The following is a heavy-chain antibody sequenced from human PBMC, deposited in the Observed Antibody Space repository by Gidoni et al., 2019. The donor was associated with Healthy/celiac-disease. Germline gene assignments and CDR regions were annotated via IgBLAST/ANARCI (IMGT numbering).Heavy chain of an antibody. CDR1: GFTFSSYA. CDR2: ISYDGSNK. V-gene: IGHV3-30*01. J-gene: IGHJ4*02. D-gene: IGHD5-12*01. CDR3: ARDQRLRGYFDY. Sequence: QVQLVESGGGVVQPGRSLRLSCAAPGFTFSSYAMHWVRQAPGKGLEWVAVISYDGSNKYYADSVKGRFTISRDNSKNTLYLQMNSLRAEDTAVYYCARDQRLRGYFDYWGQGTLVTVSS.